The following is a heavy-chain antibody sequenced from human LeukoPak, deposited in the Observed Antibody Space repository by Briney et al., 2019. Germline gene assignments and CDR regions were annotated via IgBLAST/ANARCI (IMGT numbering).Heavy chain of an antibody. CDR1: GGSISSGGYY. D-gene: IGHD3-16*02. V-gene: IGHV4-31*03. Sequence: PSQTLSLTCTVSGGSISSGGYYWSWIRQHPGKGLEWIGYIYYSGSTYYNPSLKSRVTISVDTSKNQLSLKLSSVTAADTAVYYCARLSCSWGLCGGDYWGQGTLVTVSS. CDR3: ARLSCSWGLCGGDY. J-gene: IGHJ4*02. CDR2: IYYSGST.